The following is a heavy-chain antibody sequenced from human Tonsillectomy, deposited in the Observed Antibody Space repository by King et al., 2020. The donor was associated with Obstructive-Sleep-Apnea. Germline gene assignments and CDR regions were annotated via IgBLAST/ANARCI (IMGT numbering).Heavy chain of an antibody. J-gene: IGHJ4*02. CDR3: ARDRGDGKGFDY. Sequence: LQLQESGPGLVKPSETLSLTCTVSGGSISSSSYYWGWIRQPPGKGLEWIGSTYYSGSTYYNPSLKSRVTISGDTSKNPFSLKLSSVTAADTAVYYCARDRGDGKGFDYWGQGTLVTVSS. CDR1: GGSISSSSYY. CDR2: TYYSGST. D-gene: IGHD2-21*02. V-gene: IGHV4-39*07.